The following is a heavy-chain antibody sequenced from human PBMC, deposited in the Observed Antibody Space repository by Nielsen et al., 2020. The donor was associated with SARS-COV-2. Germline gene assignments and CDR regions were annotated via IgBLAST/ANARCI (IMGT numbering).Heavy chain of an antibody. CDR3: ARLAGDYYYYYGMDV. V-gene: IGHV5-51*01. Sequence: GESLKISCIGSGYDFTTYWIGWVRQIPGKGLEWMGVIYPPDSETRYSPSFQGHVTISADKSISTAYLQWSSLKASDTAMYYCARLAGDYYYYYGMDVWGQGTTVTVSS. D-gene: IGHD6-19*01. CDR1: GYDFTTYW. CDR2: IYPPDSET. J-gene: IGHJ6*02.